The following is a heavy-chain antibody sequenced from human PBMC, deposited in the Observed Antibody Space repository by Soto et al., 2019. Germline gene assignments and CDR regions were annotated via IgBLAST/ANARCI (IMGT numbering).Heavy chain of an antibody. CDR3: ARKDKSGYFNWFDP. V-gene: IGHV5-51*01. CDR2: IFPSDSDT. D-gene: IGHD3-22*01. CDR1: GYRFTSYW. J-gene: IGHJ5*02. Sequence: GESLKISCRTSGYRFTSYWIAWVLQMPGKGLEWMGIIFPSDSDTRYSPSFQGQVTISADRSTSTFFLQWASLKASDTAVYFCARKDKSGYFNWFDPWGQGTLVTVSS.